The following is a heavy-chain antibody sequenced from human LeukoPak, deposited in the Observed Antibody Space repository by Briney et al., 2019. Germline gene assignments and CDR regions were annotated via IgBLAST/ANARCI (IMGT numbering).Heavy chain of an antibody. J-gene: IGHJ6*03. V-gene: IGHV1-18*01. Sequence: ASVKVSCKASGYTFTSYGISWVRQAPGQGLEWMGWISAYNGNTNYAQKLQGRVTMTTDTSTSTAYMELSSLRSEDTAVYYCARRYGCSSTSCYGQSAGDYMDVWGKGTTVTVSS. CDR2: ISAYNGNT. CDR1: GYTFTSYG. D-gene: IGHD2-2*01. CDR3: ARRYGCSSTSCYGQSAGDYMDV.